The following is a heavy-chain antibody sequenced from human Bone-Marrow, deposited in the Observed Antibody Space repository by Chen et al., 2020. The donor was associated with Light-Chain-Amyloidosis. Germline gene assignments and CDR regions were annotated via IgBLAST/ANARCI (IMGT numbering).Heavy chain of an antibody. Sequence: QLVESGVGLVKPGGSLILSGSAPGLTFSKYNFNWVRQARGKVLEWVSSITTTSKYIYYRASVKGRFTIYRDNARNSVYLQMNGLRVEDTAVYYCARVDYYDNSGYYERMDDWGQGTRVTVSS. V-gene: IGHV3-21*01. D-gene: IGHD3-22*01. J-gene: IGHJ4*02. CDR3: ARVDYYDNSGYYERMDD. CDR1: GLTFSKYN. CDR2: ITTTSKYI.